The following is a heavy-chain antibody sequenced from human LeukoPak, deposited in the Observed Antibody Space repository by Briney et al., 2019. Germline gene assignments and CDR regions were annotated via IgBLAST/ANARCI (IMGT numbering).Heavy chain of an antibody. V-gene: IGHV4-59*02. J-gene: IGHJ4*02. CDR3: ASRKLGNDY. CDR1: GGSVSDYY. CDR2: IYHTGST. Sequence: SETLSLTCTISGGSVSDYYWSWIRQSPGKGLEWIGYIYHTGSTSYSPSLKSRVTISADTSQNQFSLKLSSVTAADTAVYYCASRKLGNDYWGQGSLVTVSS. D-gene: IGHD7-27*01.